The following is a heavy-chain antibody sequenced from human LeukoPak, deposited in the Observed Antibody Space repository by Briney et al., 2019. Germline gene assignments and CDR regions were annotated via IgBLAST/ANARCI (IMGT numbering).Heavy chain of an antibody. CDR1: GGSFSGYY. V-gene: IGHV4-4*09. J-gene: IGHJ4*02. CDR3: ARGGTSTWYSGDY. CDR2: IYSSGSV. D-gene: IGHD6-13*01. Sequence: SETLSLTCAVYGGSFSGYYWNWIRQPPGKGLEWIGRIYSSGSVSYSPSLMSRVTMSIDTSKNQFSLKLSSVTAADTAVYYCARGGTSTWYSGDYWGQGALVTVSS.